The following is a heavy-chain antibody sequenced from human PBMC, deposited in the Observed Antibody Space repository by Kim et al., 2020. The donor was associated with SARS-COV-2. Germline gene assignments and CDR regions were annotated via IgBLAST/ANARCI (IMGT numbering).Heavy chain of an antibody. V-gene: IGHV3-33*01. CDR2: IWYDGANK. CDR3: ARGSGAAAGSFDY. Sequence: GGSLRLSCAASGFTFRNYGMHWVRQAPGKGLEWVAIIWYDGANKYYADSVKGRFTISRDNSKNTMDLQMNSLRAEDTAVYYCARGSGAAAGSFDYWGQGTLVTVSS. D-gene: IGHD6-13*01. J-gene: IGHJ4*02. CDR1: GFTFRNYG.